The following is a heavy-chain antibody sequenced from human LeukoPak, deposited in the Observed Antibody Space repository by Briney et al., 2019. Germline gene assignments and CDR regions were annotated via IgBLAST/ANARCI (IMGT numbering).Heavy chain of an antibody. CDR2: IYYRGGT. D-gene: IGHD3-10*01. CDR3: ATSKLQLFPFDY. Sequence: SETLSLTCTVSGGSISSYYWSWIRQPPGRGLEWIGNIYYRGGTNYNPSLKSRLTISVDTSKNQFSLKLSSVTAADTAVYYCATSKLQLFPFDYWGQGTLVTVSS. CDR1: GGSISSYY. J-gene: IGHJ4*02. V-gene: IGHV4-59*08.